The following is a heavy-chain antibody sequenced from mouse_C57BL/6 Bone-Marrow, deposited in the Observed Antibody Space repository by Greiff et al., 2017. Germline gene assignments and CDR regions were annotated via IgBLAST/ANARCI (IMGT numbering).Heavy chain of an antibody. V-gene: IGHV5-6*02. CDR2: ISSGGSYT. D-gene: IGHD2-5*01. CDR3: ARGTYYSNYDARDY. J-gene: IGHJ4*01. CDR1: GFTFSSYG. Sequence: DVKLVESGGDLVKPGGSLTLSCAASGFTFSSYGMSWVRQTPDKRLEWVATISSGGSYTYYPDSVKGRVTISRDNAKNTLYLQMSSRKSADTAMYDCARGTYYSNYDARDYWGQGTSVTVSS.